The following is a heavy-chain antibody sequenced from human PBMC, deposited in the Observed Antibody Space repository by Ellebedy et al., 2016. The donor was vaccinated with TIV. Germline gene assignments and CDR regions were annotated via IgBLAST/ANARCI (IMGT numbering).Heavy chain of an antibody. V-gene: IGHV1-2*02. Sequence: AASVKVSCKASGYTFSGYYMHWVRQAPGQGLAWMGWINPNSGGRMYAQKFQGRVTMTGDTAVSIAYMELSRLSPDDTAVYYCAGEGMTTVTYYYGMDVWGQGTTVTVSS. CDR2: INPNSGGR. J-gene: IGHJ6*02. CDR1: GYTFSGYY. D-gene: IGHD4-17*01. CDR3: AGEGMTTVTYYYGMDV.